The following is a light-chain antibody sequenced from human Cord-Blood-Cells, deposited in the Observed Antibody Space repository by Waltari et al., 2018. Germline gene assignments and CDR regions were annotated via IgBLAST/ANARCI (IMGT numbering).Light chain of an antibody. CDR1: SSHIGARHA. CDR3: QSYDSSLSGSV. CDR2: GNS. V-gene: IGLV1-40*01. Sequence: QSVLTQPPSVSGAPGQRATISCTGSSSHIGARHALHRYPQLPATAPKPLIFGNSNRPSGVPDRFSGSKSGTSASLAITGLQAEDEADYYCQSYDSSLSGSVFGGGTKLTVL. J-gene: IGLJ3*02.